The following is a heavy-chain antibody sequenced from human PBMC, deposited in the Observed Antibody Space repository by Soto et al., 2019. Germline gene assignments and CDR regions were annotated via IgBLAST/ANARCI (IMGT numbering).Heavy chain of an antibody. Sequence: QVTLKESGPTLVKPTQTLTLTCTFSGFSLSSTRVAVGWIRQPPGKALEWLALIYWDDDKSYSSFLKSRPNITKDTSKTLVVLTMSNMDPVDTARYYCEQIVVAGLCYDFDYWGQGTLVTVSS. V-gene: IGHV2-5*02. J-gene: IGHJ4*02. CDR1: GFSLSSTRVA. D-gene: IGHD6-19*01. CDR2: IYWDDDK. CDR3: EQIVVAGLCYDFDY.